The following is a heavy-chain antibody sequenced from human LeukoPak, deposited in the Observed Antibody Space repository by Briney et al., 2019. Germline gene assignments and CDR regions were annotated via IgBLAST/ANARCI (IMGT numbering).Heavy chain of an antibody. CDR3: ARIPDSSSWYYYYYGMDV. CDR2: IYYSGST. D-gene: IGHD6-13*01. CDR1: GGSISSYY. J-gene: IGHJ6*02. V-gene: IGHV4-59*08. Sequence: SETLSLTCTVSGGSISSYYWSWIRQPPGKGLEWIGYIYYSGSTNYNPSLKSRVTISVDTSKNQFSLKLSSVTAADTAVYYCARIPDSSSWYYYYYGMDVWGQGTTVTVSS.